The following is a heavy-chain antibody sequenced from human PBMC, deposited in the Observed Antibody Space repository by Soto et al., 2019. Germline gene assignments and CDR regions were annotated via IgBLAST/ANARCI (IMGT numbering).Heavy chain of an antibody. Sequence: EVQLLESGGGLVQPGGSLRLSCAASGFTFSSYAMSWVRQAPGKGLEWVSAISGSGGSTYYADSVKGRFTISRDNSKDTLYLQMNSLGAEDTAVYYCAKDPRSAVAGFDYWGQGTLVTVSS. CDR1: GFTFSSYA. J-gene: IGHJ4*02. D-gene: IGHD6-19*01. V-gene: IGHV3-23*01. CDR2: ISGSGGST. CDR3: AKDPRSAVAGFDY.